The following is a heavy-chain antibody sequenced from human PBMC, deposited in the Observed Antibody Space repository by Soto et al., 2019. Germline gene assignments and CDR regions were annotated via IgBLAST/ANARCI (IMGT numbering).Heavy chain of an antibody. CDR3: AKDHGYSYGPFDP. CDR2: ISYDGSIR. Sequence: QLVESGGGVVQPGRSLRLSCAASGFTFSRYGMHWVRQAPGKGLEWVALISYDGSIRYYGDSVKGRFTISRDNSKDTVDLLMDSLRADDTAVYYCAKDHGYSYGPFDPWGQGTLVTVSS. V-gene: IGHV3-30*18. J-gene: IGHJ5*02. D-gene: IGHD5-18*01. CDR1: GFTFSRYG.